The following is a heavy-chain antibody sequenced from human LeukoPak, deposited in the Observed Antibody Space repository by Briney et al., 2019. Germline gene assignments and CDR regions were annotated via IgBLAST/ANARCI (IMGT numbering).Heavy chain of an antibody. V-gene: IGHV3-48*01. CDR1: GFSFSRYT. CDR2: IDNSGTTI. J-gene: IGHJ4*02. Sequence: PGGSLRLSCAASGFSFSRYTMNWVRQAPGKGLEWISYIDNSGTTIKMTDSVKGRFTVSRDNSKNSLYLQMDSLRAEDTAVYYCAKRDYWGQGTLVTVSS. CDR3: AKRDY.